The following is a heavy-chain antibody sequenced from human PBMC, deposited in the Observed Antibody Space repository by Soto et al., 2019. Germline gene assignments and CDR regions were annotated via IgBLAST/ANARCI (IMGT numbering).Heavy chain of an antibody. CDR1: SGSISSSNW. J-gene: IGHJ6*03. D-gene: IGHD4-17*01. V-gene: IGHV4-4*02. Sequence: QVQLQESGPGLVKPSGTLSLTCAVSSGSISSSNWWSWVRQPPGKGLEWSGEIYHSGSTNYNPSLKSRVTISVDKSRNQFSLKLSSVTAADTAVYYRARDFVCGDYVGGHYMDVWGKGTTVTVSS. CDR3: ARDFVCGDYVGGHYMDV. CDR2: IYHSGST.